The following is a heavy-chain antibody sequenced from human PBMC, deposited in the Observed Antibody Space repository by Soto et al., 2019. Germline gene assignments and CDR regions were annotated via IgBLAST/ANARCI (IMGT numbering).Heavy chain of an antibody. CDR2: IYQSGVT. J-gene: IGHJ5*02. CDR3: AGMPYTSGLRFDH. CDR1: GDSYSISTYS. V-gene: IGHV4-30-2*01. D-gene: IGHD6-19*01. Sequence: SETLSLTCNMSGDSYSISTYSWSWIRQPPGKALQWIGFIYQSGVTSYNPSLASRVSISLDRSNNQCSLKLKSVTAADTAVYFCAGMPYTSGLRFDHWGPGTLVTVSS.